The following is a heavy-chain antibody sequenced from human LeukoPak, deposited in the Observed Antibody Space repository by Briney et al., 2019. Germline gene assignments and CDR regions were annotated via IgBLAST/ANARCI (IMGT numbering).Heavy chain of an antibody. V-gene: IGHV4-4*07. CDR3: ARDYIVETGVVAFDI. CDR2: IYDGGKT. D-gene: IGHD5-12*01. J-gene: IGHJ3*02. CDR1: GGFSSSYF. Sequence: SETLSLTCSVSGGFSSSYFWNWIRQPAGKGLEWVGHIYDGGKTNHNPSLRGRATISVDTSSNQFSLELTSVTAADTAVYYCARDYIVETGVVAFDIWGQGTMVSVSS.